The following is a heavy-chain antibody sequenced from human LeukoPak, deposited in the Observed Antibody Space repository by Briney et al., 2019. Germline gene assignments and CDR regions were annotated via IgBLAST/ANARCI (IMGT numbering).Heavy chain of an antibody. Sequence: GGSLRLSCAASGFTFSSYAMSWVRQAPGKRLEWVSAISGSGGSTYYAGSVKGRFTISRDNSKNTLYLQMNSLRAEDAAVYYCAKEDFWSGPDLLYLDYWGQGTLVTVSS. J-gene: IGHJ4*02. CDR2: ISGSGGST. V-gene: IGHV3-23*01. CDR1: GFTFSSYA. D-gene: IGHD3-3*01. CDR3: AKEDFWSGPDLLYLDY.